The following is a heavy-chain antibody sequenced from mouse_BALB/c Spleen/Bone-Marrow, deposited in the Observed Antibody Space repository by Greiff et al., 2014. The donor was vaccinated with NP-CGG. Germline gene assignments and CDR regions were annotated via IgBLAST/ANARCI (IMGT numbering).Heavy chain of an antibody. J-gene: IGHJ2*01. V-gene: IGHV1S41*01. D-gene: IGHD1-1*01. CDR1: GYTFTSYW. CDR2: IAPGSGST. CDR3: ARFPFSYGSSFYYFDY. Sequence: DLVKPGASVKLSCKASGYTFTSYWINWIKQRPGQGLEWIGRIAPGSGSTYYNEMFKGKATLTVDTSSSTAYIQLSSLSSEDSAVYFCARFPFSYGSSFYYFDYWGQGTTLTVSS.